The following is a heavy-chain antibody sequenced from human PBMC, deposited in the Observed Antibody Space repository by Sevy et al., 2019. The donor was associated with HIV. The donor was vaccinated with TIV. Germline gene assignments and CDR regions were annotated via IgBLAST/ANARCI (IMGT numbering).Heavy chain of an antibody. Sequence: GGSLRLSCAASGFTFSYYDLNWVRQAPGKGLEWVSSISSGSSYIYYADSVKGRFTISRDNAENSLFLQVNSLRAEDTAVYYCAKDGAYYGSDGMDVWGQGTTVTVSS. CDR3: AKDGAYYGSDGMDV. J-gene: IGHJ6*02. D-gene: IGHD3-10*01. CDR2: ISSGSSYI. V-gene: IGHV3-21*01. CDR1: GFTFSYYD.